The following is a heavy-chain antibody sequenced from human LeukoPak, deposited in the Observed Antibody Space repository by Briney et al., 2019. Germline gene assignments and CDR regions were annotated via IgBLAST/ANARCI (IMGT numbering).Heavy chain of an antibody. CDR1: DDSITMYY. Sequence: SETLSLTCTVSDDSITMYYWTWIRQPPGKGLEWIGYVDHTGSTKFNPSLNGRVSISRDTSNNFFSLRLRSVTAADTAVYFCARGRVSSSTWYSTYYYFFYMDFWGKGTTVTVTS. CDR2: VDHTGST. V-gene: IGHV4-59*01. D-gene: IGHD4-11*01. J-gene: IGHJ6*03. CDR3: ARGRVSSSTWYSTYYYFFYMDF.